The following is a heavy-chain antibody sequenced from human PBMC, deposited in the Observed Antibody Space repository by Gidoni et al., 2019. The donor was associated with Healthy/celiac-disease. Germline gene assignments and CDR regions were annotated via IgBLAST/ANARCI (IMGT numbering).Heavy chain of an antibody. J-gene: IGHJ3*02. CDR1: GFTFSSYS. CDR2: ISSSSSTI. D-gene: IGHD1-26*01. CDR3: ASGPQVGAADAFDI. V-gene: IGHV3-48*01. Sequence: EVQLVESGGGLVQPGGSLRLSCAASGFTFSSYSMNWVRQAPGKGLEWVSYISSSSSTIYYADSVKGRFTISRDNAKNSLYLQMNSLRAEDTAVYYCASGPQVGAADAFDIWGQGTMVTVSS.